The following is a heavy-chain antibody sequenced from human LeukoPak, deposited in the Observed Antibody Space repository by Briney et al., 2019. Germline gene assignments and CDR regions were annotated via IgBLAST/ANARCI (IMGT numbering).Heavy chain of an antibody. D-gene: IGHD3-10*01. Sequence: PGGSLRLSCAASGFTFSSYGMHWVRQAPGKGLEWVAFIRYDGSNKYYADSVKGRFTISRDNSKNTLYLQMNSLRAEDTAVYYCANAYGSGRGSYFDYWGQGTLVTVSS. J-gene: IGHJ4*02. V-gene: IGHV3-30*02. CDR2: IRYDGSNK. CDR3: ANAYGSGRGSYFDY. CDR1: GFTFSSYG.